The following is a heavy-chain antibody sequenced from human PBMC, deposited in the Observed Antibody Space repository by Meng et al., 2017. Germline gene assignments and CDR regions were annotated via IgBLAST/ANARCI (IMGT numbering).Heavy chain of an antibody. Sequence: GESLKISCAASGFTVSSNYMSWVRQAPGKGLEWVSVIYSGGSTYYAGSVKGRFTISRDNSKNTLYLQMNSLRAEETAVYYCSYGSIAVAGTPFDYWGQGTLVTVSS. CDR1: GFTVSSNY. CDR2: IYSGGST. CDR3: SYGSIAVAGTPFDY. V-gene: IGHV3-53*01. D-gene: IGHD6-19*01. J-gene: IGHJ4*02.